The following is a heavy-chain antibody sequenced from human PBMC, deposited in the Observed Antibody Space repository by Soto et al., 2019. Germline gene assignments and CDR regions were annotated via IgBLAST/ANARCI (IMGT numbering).Heavy chain of an antibody. CDR3: ARGDLYSSSLDY. D-gene: IGHD6-6*01. V-gene: IGHV3-33*01. Sequence: QEQLVESGGGVVQPGRSLRLSCAASGFSFSRHGMHWVRQAPGKGLEWVAIIWYDGSNKYYADSVKGRFTISRDNSKNSLYLQMNSLRAEDTAVYYCARGDLYSSSLDYWGQGTLVTVSS. CDR1: GFSFSRHG. J-gene: IGHJ4*02. CDR2: IWYDGSNK.